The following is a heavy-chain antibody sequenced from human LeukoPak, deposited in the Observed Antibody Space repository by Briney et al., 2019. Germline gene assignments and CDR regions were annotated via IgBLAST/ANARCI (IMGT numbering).Heavy chain of an antibody. D-gene: IGHD6-13*01. CDR1: GFSVSGYW. V-gene: IGHV3-7*01. CDR2: IKQDGSEK. Sequence: GGSQGLSCAVSGFSVSGYWMTWVRQAPGKGLEWVANIKQDGSEKNYVDSVKGRFTISRDNAENSLFLQMNSLRVEDTAVYYCAREWQGGIAAAGTRIEGDYWGQGTLVVVSS. J-gene: IGHJ4*02. CDR3: AREWQGGIAAAGTRIEGDY.